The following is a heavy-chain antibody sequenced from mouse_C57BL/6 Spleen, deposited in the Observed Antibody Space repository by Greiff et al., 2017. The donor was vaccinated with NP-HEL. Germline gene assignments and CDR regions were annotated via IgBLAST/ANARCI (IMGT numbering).Heavy chain of an antibody. CDR1: GFTFTDYY. CDR3: ARYLYAMDY. Sequence: EVKLMESGGGLVQPGGSLSLSCAASGFTFTDYYMSWVRQPPGKALEWLGFIRNKANGYTTEYSASVKGRFTISRDNSQSILYLQMNALRAEDSATYYCARYLYAMDYWGQGTSVTVSS. V-gene: IGHV7-3*01. CDR2: IRNKANGYTT. J-gene: IGHJ4*01.